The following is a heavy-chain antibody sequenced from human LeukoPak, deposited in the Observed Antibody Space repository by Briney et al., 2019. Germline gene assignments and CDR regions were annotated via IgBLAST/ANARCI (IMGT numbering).Heavy chain of an antibody. Sequence: SQTLSLACTVSGGSISSGSYYWSWIRQPPGKGLEWIGFIHYSGTTNYNPSLKSRLTISLDTSNTQFSLKLSSVTAADTAIYYCARHYVFVVGGSSFDYWGRGTLVTVSS. J-gene: IGHJ4*02. CDR3: ARHYVFVVGGSSFDY. V-gene: IGHV4-61*01. CDR2: IHYSGTT. CDR1: GGSISSGSYY. D-gene: IGHD3-10*01.